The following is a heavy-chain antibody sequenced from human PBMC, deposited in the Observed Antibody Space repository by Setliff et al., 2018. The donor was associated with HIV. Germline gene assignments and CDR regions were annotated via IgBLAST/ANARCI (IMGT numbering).Heavy chain of an antibody. V-gene: IGHV1-3*01. CDR1: GYTFTAYA. CDR3: ARVYCSTRSCVDEWYFDY. Sequence: GASVKVSCKASGYTFTAYAMHWVRQAPGQRLEWMGWINAGNGNTKYSQGFQGRVTITRDTSASTAYMELSSLRSEDTAVYYCARVYCSTRSCVDEWYFDYWGQGTLVTVSS. J-gene: IGHJ4*02. CDR2: INAGNGNT. D-gene: IGHD2-2*01.